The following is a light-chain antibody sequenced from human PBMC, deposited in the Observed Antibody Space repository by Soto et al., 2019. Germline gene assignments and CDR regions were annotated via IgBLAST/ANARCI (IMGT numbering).Light chain of an antibody. V-gene: IGLV1-44*01. CDR2: GNN. CDR1: SSNIGRNT. CDR3: AAWDDSLNGV. J-gene: IGLJ2*01. Sequence: QSVLTQPPSASGTPGQRVTISCSGSSSNIGRNTVNWYQQFPGTAPKLLIYGNNLRPSGVPERFSGSKSGTSASLAISNLQSEDEADYYCAAWDDSLNGVFGGGTKLTVL.